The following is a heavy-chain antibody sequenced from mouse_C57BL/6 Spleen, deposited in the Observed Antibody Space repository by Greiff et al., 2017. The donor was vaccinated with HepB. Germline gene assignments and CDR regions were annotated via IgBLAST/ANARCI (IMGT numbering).Heavy chain of an antibody. J-gene: IGHJ2*01. CDR1: GYTFTSYG. V-gene: IGHV1-81*01. CDR3: ARSRDGYPFDY. D-gene: IGHD2-3*01. Sequence: VQGVESGAELARPGASVKLSCKASGYTFTSYGISWVKQRTGQGLEWIGEIYPRSGNTYYNEKFKGKATLTADKSSSTAYMELRSLTSEDSAVYFCARSRDGYPFDYWGQGTTLTVSS. CDR2: IYPRSGNT.